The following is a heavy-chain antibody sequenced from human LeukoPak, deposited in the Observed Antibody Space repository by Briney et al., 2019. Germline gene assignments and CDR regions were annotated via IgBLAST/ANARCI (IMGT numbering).Heavy chain of an antibody. CDR3: ARGIIVATTKDAFDI. Sequence: SETLSLTCTVSGGSISSGDYYWSWIRQPPGKGLEWIGYIYYSGSTYYNPSLKRRVTISVDTSKNQFSLKLSSVTAADTAVYYCARGIIVATTKDAFDIWGQGTKVTVSS. V-gene: IGHV4-30-4*01. J-gene: IGHJ3*02. D-gene: IGHD5-12*01. CDR2: IYYSGST. CDR1: GGSISSGDYY.